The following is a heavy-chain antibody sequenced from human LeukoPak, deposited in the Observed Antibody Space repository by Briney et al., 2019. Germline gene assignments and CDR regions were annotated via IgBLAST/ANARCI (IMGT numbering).Heavy chain of an antibody. CDR1: GFTFSSYG. CDR3: AKGLYYKDRSGYPA. V-gene: IGHV3-30*02. D-gene: IGHD3-22*01. CDR2: IRYDGSNK. J-gene: IGHJ5*02. Sequence: PGGSLRLSCAASGFTFSSYGMHWVRQAPGKGLEWVAFIRYDGSNKYYADSVKGRFTISRDNSKNTLYVQMNGLRGEDTAVYYCAKGLYYKDRSGYPAWGQGTLVTVSS.